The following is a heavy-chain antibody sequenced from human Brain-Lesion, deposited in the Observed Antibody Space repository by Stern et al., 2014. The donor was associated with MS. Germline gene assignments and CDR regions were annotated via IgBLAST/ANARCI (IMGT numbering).Heavy chain of an antibody. V-gene: IGHV4-61*02. Sequence: QVQLVQSGPGLVKPSQTLSLSCTVSGGSISSGGYYWSWIRQPAGKGLEWIGRIFNSGSTRYNPSLKSRVTLSINTPKNPFSLRLNPMTAADTAVYYCARGRVVPGFQYYATDVWGQGTTVIVSS. D-gene: IGHD2-2*01. CDR3: ARGRVVPGFQYYATDV. CDR1: GGSISSGGYY. J-gene: IGHJ6*02. CDR2: IFNSGST.